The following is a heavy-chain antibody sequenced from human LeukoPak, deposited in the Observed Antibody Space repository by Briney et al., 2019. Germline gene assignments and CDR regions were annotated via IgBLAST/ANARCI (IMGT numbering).Heavy chain of an antibody. V-gene: IGHV4-31*03. D-gene: IGHD3-3*01. CDR3: ARGFEYDFWSGYFFRPHVPGFDY. J-gene: IGHJ4*02. CDR2: IYYSGST. CDR1: GGSISSGGYY. Sequence: SETLSLTCTVSGGSISSGGYYWSWIRQHPGKGLEWIGYIYYSGSTYYNPSLKSRVTISVDTSKNQFSLKLSSVTAADTAVYYCARGFEYDFWSGYFFRPHVPGFDYWAREPWSPSPQ.